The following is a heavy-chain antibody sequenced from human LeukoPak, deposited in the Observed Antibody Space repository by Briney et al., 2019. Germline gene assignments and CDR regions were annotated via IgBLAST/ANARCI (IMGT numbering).Heavy chain of an antibody. CDR1: GFHFTACD. D-gene: IGHD3-10*01. J-gene: IGHJ3*02. CDR2: ISRSGSTR. Sequence: GGSLRLSCASSGFHFTACDLTWVRQAPGKGLDWHSYISRSGSTRYYPDSVKGRFIISRDNAKNALYLQMNSLRAEDTAVYYCARVATMVRVPLDALDIWGQGTMVSVSS. CDR3: ARVATMVRVPLDALDI. V-gene: IGHV3-48*03.